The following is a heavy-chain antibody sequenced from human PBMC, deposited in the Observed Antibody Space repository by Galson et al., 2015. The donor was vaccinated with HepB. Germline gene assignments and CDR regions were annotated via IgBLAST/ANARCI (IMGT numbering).Heavy chain of an antibody. J-gene: IGHJ4*02. CDR2: IIPTLGIA. V-gene: IGHV1-69*04. CDR3: AREVGGYDYVPFDY. CDR1: GGTFSSYT. D-gene: IGHD5-12*01. Sequence: SVKVSCKASGGTFSSYTISWVRQAPGQGLEWMGRIIPTLGIANYAQKFQGRVTITADKSTSTAYMELSSLRSEDTAVYYCAREVGGYDYVPFDYWGQGTLVTVSS.